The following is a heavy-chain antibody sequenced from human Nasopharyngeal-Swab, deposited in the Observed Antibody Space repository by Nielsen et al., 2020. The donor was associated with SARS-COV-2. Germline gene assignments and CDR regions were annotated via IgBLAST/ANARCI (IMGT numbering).Heavy chain of an antibody. V-gene: IGHV5-10-1*01. J-gene: IGHJ6*02. CDR2: IDPSDSYT. D-gene: IGHD6-13*01. Sequence: GRQMPGKGLEWMGRIDPSDSYTNYSPSFQGHVTISADKSISTAYLQWSSLKASDTAMYYCARAIIAAAGSYYYYGMDVWGQGTTVTVSS. CDR3: ARAIIAAAGSYYYYGMDV.